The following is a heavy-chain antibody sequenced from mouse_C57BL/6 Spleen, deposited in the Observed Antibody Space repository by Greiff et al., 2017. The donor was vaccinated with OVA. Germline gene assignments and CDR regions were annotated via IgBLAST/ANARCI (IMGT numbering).Heavy chain of an antibody. CDR3: ARDPFYYYGSSYWYFDV. CDR2: INYDGSST. D-gene: IGHD1-1*01. Sequence: EVKVEEFEGGLVQPGSSMKLSCTASGFTFSDYYMAWVRQVPEKGLEWVANINYDGSSTYYLDSLKSRFIISRDNAKNILYLQMSSLKSEDTATYYCARDPFYYYGSSYWYFDVWGTGTTVTVSS. J-gene: IGHJ1*03. CDR1: GFTFSDYY. V-gene: IGHV5-16*01.